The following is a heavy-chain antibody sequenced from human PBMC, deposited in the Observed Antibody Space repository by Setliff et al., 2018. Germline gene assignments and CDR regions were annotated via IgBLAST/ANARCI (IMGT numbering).Heavy chain of an antibody. CDR2: ISSSSSYI. CDR1: GFTFSNYA. J-gene: IGHJ4*02. CDR3: ARVLSRGY. Sequence: GSLRLSCAASGFTFSNYAMTWVRQAPGKGLEWVSSISSSSSYIYYADSVKGRFTISRDNAKNSLYLQMNSLRAEDTAVYYCARVLSRGYWGQGTLVTVSS. V-gene: IGHV3-21*01.